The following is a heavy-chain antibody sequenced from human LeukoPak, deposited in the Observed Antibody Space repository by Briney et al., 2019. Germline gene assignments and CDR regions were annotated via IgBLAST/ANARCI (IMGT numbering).Heavy chain of an antibody. D-gene: IGHD1-1*01. Sequence: SETLSLTCTASGGSISSSGYYWGWIRQPPGKGLEWIASINYSGTTYYNPSLKSRVTISEDRSKNQFSLKLSSVTAADTAVYYCARDGATGTTRFGGFDPWGQGTLVTVSS. J-gene: IGHJ5*02. V-gene: IGHV4-39*02. CDR1: GGSISSSGYY. CDR2: INYSGTT. CDR3: ARDGATGTTRFGGFDP.